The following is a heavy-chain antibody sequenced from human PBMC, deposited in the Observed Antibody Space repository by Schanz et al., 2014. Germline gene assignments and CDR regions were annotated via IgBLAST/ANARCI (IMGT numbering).Heavy chain of an antibody. Sequence: VQLVESGGGVVRPGGSLRLSCAASGFGFDDYAMSWVRQAPGKGLEWVGVISSDGNQQYYVDSVRGRFTISRDNPKKTLYLQMNSLRAEDTAVYYCAKDGRLPYYGTGSDFDYWGQGTLVAVSS. CDR1: GFGFDDYA. J-gene: IGHJ4*02. V-gene: IGHV3-30*18. CDR3: AKDGRLPYYGTGSDFDY. CDR2: ISSDGNQQ. D-gene: IGHD3-22*01.